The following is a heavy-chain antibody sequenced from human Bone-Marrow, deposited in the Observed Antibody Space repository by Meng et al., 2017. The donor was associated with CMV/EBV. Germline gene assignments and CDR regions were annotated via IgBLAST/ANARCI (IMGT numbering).Heavy chain of an antibody. CDR3: ARGTYSSSSFGFYYYYYGMDV. CDR2: ISSSGSTI. Sequence: GESLKISCAASGFTFGDYEMIWVRQAPGKGLEWLSYISSSGSTISYADSVKGRFTISRDNAKNSLYLQMNSLRADDTAVYYCARGTYSSSSFGFYYYYYGMDVWGQGTTVTVSS. D-gene: IGHD6-6*01. CDR1: GFTFGDYE. J-gene: IGHJ6*02. V-gene: IGHV3-48*03.